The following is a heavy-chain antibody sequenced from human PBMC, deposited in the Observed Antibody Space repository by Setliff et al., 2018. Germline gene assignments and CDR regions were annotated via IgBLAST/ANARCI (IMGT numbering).Heavy chain of an antibody. CDR2: IWDDGGNK. J-gene: IGHJ4*02. CDR1: GFIFSTYW. Sequence: PGGSLRLSCAASGFIFSTYWMSWVRQAPGKGLEWVAVIWDDGGNKYHADSVKGRFTISRDNSKNTLYLQMNSLRPEDTAVYYCVRSESCGATNCSPFDYWGQGTLVTVSS. CDR3: VRSESCGATNCSPFDY. V-gene: IGHV3-33*08. D-gene: IGHD2-2*01.